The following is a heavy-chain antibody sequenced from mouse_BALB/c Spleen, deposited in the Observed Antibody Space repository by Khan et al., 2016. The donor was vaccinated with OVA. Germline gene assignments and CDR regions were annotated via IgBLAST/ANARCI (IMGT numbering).Heavy chain of an antibody. Sequence: QVQLQQSGAELVRPGTSVKVSCKASGYAFSDYLIEWVKQRPGQGLEWIGLINPGSDDTNYNEKFKGKATLTADKSSSTAYMQLSNLTSDDSAVYLCARGGYGGFVYGGQGTLVTVSA. CDR1: GYAFSDYL. D-gene: IGHD2-14*01. CDR2: INPGSDDT. J-gene: IGHJ3*01. CDR3: ARGGYGGFVY. V-gene: IGHV1-54*01.